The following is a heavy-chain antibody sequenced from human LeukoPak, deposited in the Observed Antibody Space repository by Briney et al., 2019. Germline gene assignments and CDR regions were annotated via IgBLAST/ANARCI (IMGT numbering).Heavy chain of an antibody. CDR2: IRSNGINT. CDR3: AKDRPLKGGFDP. V-gene: IGHV3-30*02. CDR1: GFILTTYG. Sequence: GGSLRLSCEVSGFILTTYGMLWVRQAPGKGLEWVAFIRSNGINTYYGDSVKGRFTISRDISKSTLYLQMNSLTTDDTALYFCAKDRPLKGGFDPWGQGSLVIVSS. J-gene: IGHJ5*02. D-gene: IGHD3-16*01.